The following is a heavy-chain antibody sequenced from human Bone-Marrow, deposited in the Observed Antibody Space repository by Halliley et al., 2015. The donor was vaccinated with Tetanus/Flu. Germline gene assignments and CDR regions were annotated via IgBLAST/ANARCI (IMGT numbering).Heavy chain of an antibody. D-gene: IGHD3-3*01. CDR2: IPSSGST. V-gene: IGHV4-30-4*01. J-gene: IGHJ4*02. CDR3: ARAAFNFRSGDFSYSFDF. Sequence: IPSSGSTYYNPSLKSRVDISIETSRNQFPLKLTSVTVADTAVYYCARAAFNFRSGDFSYSFDFWGQGTLVAVSS.